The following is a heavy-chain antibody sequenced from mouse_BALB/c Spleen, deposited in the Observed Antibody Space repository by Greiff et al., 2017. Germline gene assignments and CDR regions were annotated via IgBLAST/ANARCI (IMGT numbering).Heavy chain of an antibody. J-gene: IGHJ3*01. CDR2: ISYSGST. Sequence: QQSGPGLVKPSQSLSLTCTVTGYSITSDYAWNWIRQFPGNKLEWMGYISYSGSTSYNPSLKSRISITRDTSKNQFFLQLNSVTTEDTATYYCAREGYYDYDWFAYWGQGTLVTVSA. CDR1: GYSITSDYA. CDR3: AREGYYDYDWFAY. V-gene: IGHV3-2*02. D-gene: IGHD2-4*01.